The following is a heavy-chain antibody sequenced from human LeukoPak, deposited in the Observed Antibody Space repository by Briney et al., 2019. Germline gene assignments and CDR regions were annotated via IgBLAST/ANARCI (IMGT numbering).Heavy chain of an antibody. CDR2: FRSKAYGGTR. CDR3: TSENDVLRFLEWLLPTDY. Sequence: PGRSQGLSCTASRFTFCEYAMSWVRQATGKGLEWVGFFRSKAYGGTRGYAEAVKGRYIISRDDSKSIAYLQMNSLKTEDTAVYYCTSENDVLRFLEWLLPTDYWGQGTLVTVSS. V-gene: IGHV3-49*04. CDR1: RFTFCEYA. J-gene: IGHJ4*02. D-gene: IGHD3-3*01.